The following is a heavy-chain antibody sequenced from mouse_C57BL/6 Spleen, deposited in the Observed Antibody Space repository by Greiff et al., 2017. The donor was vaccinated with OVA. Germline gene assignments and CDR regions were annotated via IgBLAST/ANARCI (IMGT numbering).Heavy chain of an antibody. D-gene: IGHD4-1*01. Sequence: QVQLQQSGAELMKPGASVKLSCKATGYTFTGYWIEWVKQRPGHGLEWIGEILPGSGSTNYNAKFKGKATFTADTSSNTAYVQRSSLTTEDSAIYYCARVTGLGFYWYFDVWGTGTTVTVSS. J-gene: IGHJ1*03. CDR1: GYTFTGYW. V-gene: IGHV1-9*01. CDR2: ILPGSGST. CDR3: ARVTGLGFYWYFDV.